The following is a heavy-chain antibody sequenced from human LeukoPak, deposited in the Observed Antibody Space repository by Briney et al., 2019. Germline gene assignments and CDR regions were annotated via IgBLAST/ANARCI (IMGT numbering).Heavy chain of an antibody. D-gene: IGHD2-2*01. CDR1: GFTFSSYA. CDR2: ISGSGGST. Sequence: GGSLRLSCAASGFTFSSYAMSWVRQAPGKGLEWVSAISGSGGSTYYADSVKGRFTISRDNSKNTLYLQMNSLRAEDTAVYYCAKLGPPYYCSSCFWYYYMDVWGKGTTVTVSS. V-gene: IGHV3-23*01. CDR3: AKLGPPYYCSSCFWYYYMDV. J-gene: IGHJ6*03.